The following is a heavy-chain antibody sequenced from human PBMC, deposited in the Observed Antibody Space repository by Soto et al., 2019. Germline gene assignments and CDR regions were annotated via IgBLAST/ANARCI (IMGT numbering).Heavy chain of an antibody. V-gene: IGHV4-59*01. J-gene: IGHJ4*02. CDR1: GDYNSSYY. D-gene: IGHD3-9*01. Sequence: PLDTLSLTRLLCGDYNSSYYSSWIRPSPGKGLEWIGYISYSGSTTYNPSLKSRLTISLHTSNNPFSLTLDSVTAADTAVYYCARARNLLTGYYKGGFYYFDFWGEGILVTVS. CDR2: ISYSGST. CDR3: ARARNLLTGYYKGGFYYFDF.